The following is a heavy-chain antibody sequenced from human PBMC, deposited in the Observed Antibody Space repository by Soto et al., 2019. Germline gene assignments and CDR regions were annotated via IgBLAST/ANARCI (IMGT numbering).Heavy chain of an antibody. CDR1: GYSFTSYW. CDR2: IYPGDSDT. V-gene: IGHV5-51*01. CDR3: ARSPDYGDDYVGY. D-gene: IGHD4-17*01. J-gene: IGHJ4*02. Sequence: PGESVKISFKGSGYSFTSYWIGWVRQMPGKGLEWMGIIYPGDSDTRYSPSFQGQVTISADKSISTAYLQWSSLKASDTAMYYCARSPDYGDDYVGYWGQGTLVTVSS.